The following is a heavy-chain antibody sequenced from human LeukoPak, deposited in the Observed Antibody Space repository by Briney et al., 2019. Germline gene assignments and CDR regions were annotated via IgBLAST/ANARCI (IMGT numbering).Heavy chain of an antibody. CDR3: ARLRVGATGAQDCYYDMDV. V-gene: IGHV4-59*01. D-gene: IGHD1-26*01. CDR2: IYYSGST. J-gene: IGHJ6*02. CDR1: GGSISSYY. Sequence: SETLSLTCTVSGGSISSYYWSWIRQPPGKGLEWIGYIYYSGSTNYNPSLKSRVTISVDTSKNQFSLKLSSVTAADTAVYYCARLRVGATGAQDCYYDMDVWGQGTTVTVSS.